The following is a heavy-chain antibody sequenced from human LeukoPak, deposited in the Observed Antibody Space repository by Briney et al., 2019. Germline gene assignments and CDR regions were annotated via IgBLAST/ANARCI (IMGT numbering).Heavy chain of an antibody. CDR2: IYTSGST. CDR1: GGSISSYY. D-gene: IGHD3-9*01. J-gene: IGHJ4*02. CDR3: ARHSPAGLRYFDWLPLYYFDY. Sequence: SETLSLTCTVSGGSISSYYWSWIRQPAGKGLEWIGRIYTSGSTNYNPSLKSRVTMSVDTSKNQFSLKLSSVTAADTAVYYCARHSPAGLRYFDWLPLYYFDYWGQGTLVTVSS. V-gene: IGHV4-4*07.